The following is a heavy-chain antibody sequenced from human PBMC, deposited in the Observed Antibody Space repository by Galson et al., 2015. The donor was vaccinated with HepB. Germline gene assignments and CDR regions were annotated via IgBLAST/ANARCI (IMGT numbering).Heavy chain of an antibody. CDR3: TRQPNRYCSSTSCRNPNWFDP. Sequence: SLRLSCAASGFTFSGSAMHWVRQASGKGLEWVGRIRSKANSYATAYAASVKGRFTISRDDSKNTAYLQMNSLKTEDTAVYYCTRQPNRYCSSTSCRNPNWFDPWGRGTLVTVSS. D-gene: IGHD2-2*01. CDR2: IRSKANSYAT. V-gene: IGHV3-73*01. CDR1: GFTFSGSA. J-gene: IGHJ5*02.